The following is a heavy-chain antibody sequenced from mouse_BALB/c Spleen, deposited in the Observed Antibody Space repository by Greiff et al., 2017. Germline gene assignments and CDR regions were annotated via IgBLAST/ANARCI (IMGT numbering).Heavy chain of an antibody. CDR3: ARGEITGDFDY. D-gene: IGHD1-1*01. J-gene: IGHJ2*01. V-gene: IGHV1-82*01. CDR1: GYAFSSSW. Sequence: VKLMESGPELVKPGASVKISCKASGYAFSSSWMNWVKQRPGQGLEWIGRIYPGDGDTNYNGKFKGKATLTADKSSSTAYMQLSSLTSVDSAVYFCARGEITGDFDYWGQGTTLTVSS. CDR2: IYPGDGDT.